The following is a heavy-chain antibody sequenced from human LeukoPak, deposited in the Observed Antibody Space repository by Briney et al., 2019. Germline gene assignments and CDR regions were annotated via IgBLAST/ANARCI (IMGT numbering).Heavy chain of an antibody. Sequence: GGSLRLSCVVSGITLSNYGMSWVRQTPGKGLEWVAGISGSGGRTNYADSVRGRFTISRDNSKNTLYLQMNSLGAEDTAVYFCAKRGVVIRVILVGFHKEAYYFDSWGQGARVTVSS. CDR2: ISGSGGRT. D-gene: IGHD3-22*01. CDR1: GITLSNYG. CDR3: AKRGVVIRVILVGFHKEAYYFDS. J-gene: IGHJ4*02. V-gene: IGHV3-23*01.